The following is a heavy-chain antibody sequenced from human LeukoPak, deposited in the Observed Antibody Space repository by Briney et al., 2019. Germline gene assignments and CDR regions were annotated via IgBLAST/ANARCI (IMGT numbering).Heavy chain of an antibody. J-gene: IGHJ3*02. CDR2: ISAYNGNT. CDR3: ATPYCSGISCLDVFNM. V-gene: IGHV1-18*01. D-gene: IGHD2-2*01. Sequence: ASVKVSCKASGYTFTSYGISWVRQAPGQGLEWMGWISAYNGNTNYAQKLQGRATMTTDTSTSTAYMELRSLRSDDTAVYYCATPYCSGISCLDVFNMWGQGTRVTVSS. CDR1: GYTFTSYG.